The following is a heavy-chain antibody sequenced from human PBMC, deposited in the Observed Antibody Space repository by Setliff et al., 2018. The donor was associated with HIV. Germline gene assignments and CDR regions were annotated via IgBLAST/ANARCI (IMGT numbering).Heavy chain of an antibody. D-gene: IGHD3-10*01. CDR3: ARGMIRGAIITEFDS. Sequence: VKVSCKTSGYTFTTYAIHWVRQAPGQRLEWMGWINGGNGHTKSSERFQGRVTFSRDSSASTAQMELSSLTSEDAAVYFCARGMIRGAIITEFDSWGQGTLVTVSS. V-gene: IGHV1-3*01. CDR1: GYTFTTYA. J-gene: IGHJ4*02. CDR2: INGGNGHT.